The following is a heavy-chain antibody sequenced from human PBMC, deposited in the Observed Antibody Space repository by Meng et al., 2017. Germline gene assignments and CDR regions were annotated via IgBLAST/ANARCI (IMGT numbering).Heavy chain of an antibody. CDR1: GGSISSGGYY. V-gene: IGHV4-31*03. J-gene: IGHJ3*02. Sequence: SETLSLTCTVSGGSISSGGYYWSWIRQHPGKGLEWIGYIYYSGSTYYNPSLKSRVTISVDTSKNQFSLKLSSVTAADTAVYYCASWHHVDGDSAFDIWGQGTMVTVSS. CDR2: IYYSGST. CDR3: ASWHHVDGDSAFDI. D-gene: IGHD6-13*01.